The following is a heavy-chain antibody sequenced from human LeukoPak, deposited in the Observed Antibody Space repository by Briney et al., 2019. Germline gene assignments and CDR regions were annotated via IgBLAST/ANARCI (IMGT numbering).Heavy chain of an antibody. CDR1: GYSFTSYW. CDR2: IYPGDSDT. D-gene: IGHD3-22*01. V-gene: IGHV5-51*01. Sequence: GESLKISCKGSGYSFTSYWIGWVRQMPGKGLEWMGIIYPGDSDTRYSPSFQGQVTISADKSISTAYLQWSSLKASDTAMYYCARGPAWLLPDYYGMDVWGQGTTVTVSS. J-gene: IGHJ6*02. CDR3: ARGPAWLLPDYYGMDV.